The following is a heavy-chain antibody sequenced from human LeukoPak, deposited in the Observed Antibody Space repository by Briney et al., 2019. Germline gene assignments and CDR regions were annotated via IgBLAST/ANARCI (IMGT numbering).Heavy chain of an antibody. V-gene: IGHV1-2*02. CDR2: INPNNGGT. CDR1: GYTFTGYY. D-gene: IGHD3-10*01. CDR3: ARDLRFGELFYSFDY. Sequence: ASVKVSCKASGYTFTGYYIHWVRQAPGHGLEWMGWINPNNGGTNFAQKFQGRVTMTRDTSISTVSMELSSLRSDDTAVYYCARDLRFGELFYSFDYWGQGTLVTVSS. J-gene: IGHJ4*02.